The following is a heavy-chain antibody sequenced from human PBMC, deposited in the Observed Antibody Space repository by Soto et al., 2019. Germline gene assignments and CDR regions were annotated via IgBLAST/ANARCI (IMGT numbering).Heavy chain of an antibody. D-gene: IGHD2-2*01. CDR2: INHSGST. J-gene: IGHJ5*02. CDR1: GGSFRDDD. CDR3: ARGQRRGEDIVVVPAAKNWFDP. Sequence: SEPLCHPCTVDGGSFRDDDGSWISQPPGKGLERIGEINHSGSTNYNPSLKSRVTISADTSKNQFSLKLSSVTAADTAVYYCARGQRRGEDIVVVPAAKNWFDPWGQGTLGT. V-gene: IGHV4-34*01.